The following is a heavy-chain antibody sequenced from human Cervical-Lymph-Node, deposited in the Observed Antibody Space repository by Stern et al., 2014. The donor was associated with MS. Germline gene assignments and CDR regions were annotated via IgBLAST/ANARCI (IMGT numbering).Heavy chain of an antibody. CDR2: INPNGGST. J-gene: IGHJ6*03. CDR3: ARVESIAGENYHMDV. V-gene: IGHV1-46*01. Sequence: QVQLVESGAEVKKPGASVRVSCKASGYTFTRSNLHWVRQAPGQGLEGMGLINPNGGSTIYAERFQDRVTLTRDASTNTVYMDLSSLRSEDTAVYYCARVESIAGENYHMDVWGQGTTVTVSS. D-gene: IGHD6-6*01. CDR1: GYTFTRSN.